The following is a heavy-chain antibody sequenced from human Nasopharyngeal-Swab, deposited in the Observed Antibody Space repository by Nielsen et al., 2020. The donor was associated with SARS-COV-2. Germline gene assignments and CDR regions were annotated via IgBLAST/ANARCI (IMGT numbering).Heavy chain of an antibody. CDR1: GFTFDDYG. J-gene: IGHJ6*02. Sequence: ESLKISWAASGFTFDDYGMSWVRQAPGKGLEWVSGINWNGGSTGYADSVKGRFTISRDNAKNSLYLQMNSLRAEDTALYHCARGTRYDFWSGYSFYYYYGMDVWGQGTTVTVSS. D-gene: IGHD3-3*01. V-gene: IGHV3-20*01. CDR3: ARGTRYDFWSGYSFYYYYGMDV. CDR2: INWNGGST.